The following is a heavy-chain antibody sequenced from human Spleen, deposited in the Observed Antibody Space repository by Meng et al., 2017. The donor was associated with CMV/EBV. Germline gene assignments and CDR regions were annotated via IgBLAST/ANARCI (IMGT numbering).Heavy chain of an antibody. V-gene: IGHV3-21*01. CDR2: ISGRTNYI. J-gene: IGHJ4*02. Sequence: GGSLRLSCAASGFSFSTYNMNWVRQAPGKGLEWVSSISGRTNYIYYANSLKGRFTISRDTAKNSLFLQMNSLRAGDTAVYYCARESSFWNGYQVNYYFDYWGQGTLVTVSS. CDR3: ARESSFWNGYQVNYYFDY. CDR1: GFSFSTYN. D-gene: IGHD3-3*01.